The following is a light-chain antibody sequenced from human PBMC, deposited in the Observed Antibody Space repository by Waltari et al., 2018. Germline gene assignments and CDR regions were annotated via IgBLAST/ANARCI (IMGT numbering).Light chain of an antibody. CDR1: QSVLHMSSNSNY. V-gene: IGKV4-1*01. Sequence: DIVMTQSPDSLAVSLGERASINCKSSQSVLHMSSNSNYLAWYQQKPGQPPKLLIYWASSRDSGVPDRFSGSASGTDFTLTIDSLHAEDVAVYYCQQYYTAPPPTFGGGTKVEIK. CDR2: WAS. CDR3: QQYYTAPPPT. J-gene: IGKJ4*01.